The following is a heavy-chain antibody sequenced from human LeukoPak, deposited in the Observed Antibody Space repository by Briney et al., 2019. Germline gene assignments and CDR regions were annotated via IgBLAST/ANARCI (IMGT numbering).Heavy chain of an antibody. Sequence: GGSLRLSCAASGFTFSSYAMSWVRQAPGKGLEWVSAISGSGGSTYYADSVRGRYTISRDNSKNTLYLQMNSLRAEDTAVYYCAKAGGTYYYYFDYWGQGTLVTVSS. V-gene: IGHV3-23*01. CDR1: GFTFSSYA. CDR3: AKAGGTYYYYFDY. CDR2: ISGSGGST. J-gene: IGHJ4*02. D-gene: IGHD1-26*01.